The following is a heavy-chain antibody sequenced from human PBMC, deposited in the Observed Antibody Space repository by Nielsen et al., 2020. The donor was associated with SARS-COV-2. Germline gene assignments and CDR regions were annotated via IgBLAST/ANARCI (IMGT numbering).Heavy chain of an antibody. CDR2: IYYSGST. V-gene: IGHV4-39*01. Sequence: SETLSLTCTVSGGSISSSSYYWGWIRQPPGKGLEWIGSIYYSGSTYYNPSLKSRVTISVDTSKNQFSLKLTSVTAADTAVYYCARGGGYCTNGVCYLRRYFDYWGQGTLVTVSS. D-gene: IGHD2-8*01. J-gene: IGHJ4*02. CDR1: GGSISSSSYY. CDR3: ARGGGYCTNGVCYLRRYFDY.